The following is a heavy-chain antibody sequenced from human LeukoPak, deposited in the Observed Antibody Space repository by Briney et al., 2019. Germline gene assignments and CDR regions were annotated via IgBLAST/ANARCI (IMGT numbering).Heavy chain of an antibody. CDR3: ARDVHGGAFDY. Sequence: PGGSLRLSCAASGFRFSDYWMSWVRQAPGKGLEWVANINQDGSANYYVDSVKGRFTFSRDNAMNSLFLQMNSLRAEDTAVYYCARDVHGGAFDYWGQGTLVTVSS. J-gene: IGHJ4*02. CDR1: GFRFSDYW. V-gene: IGHV3-7*01. D-gene: IGHD4-23*01. CDR2: INQDGSAN.